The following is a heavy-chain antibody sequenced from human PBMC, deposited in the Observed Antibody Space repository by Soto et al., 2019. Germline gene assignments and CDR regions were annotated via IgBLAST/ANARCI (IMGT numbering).Heavy chain of an antibody. V-gene: IGHV3-11*06. CDR2: ISSSSSYT. D-gene: IGHD2-15*01. J-gene: IGHJ1*01. CDR3: ARDLEVVGGRFQH. Sequence: QVQLVESGGGLVKPGGSLRLSCAASGFTFSDYYMSWIRQAPGKGLEWVSYISSSSSYTNYADSVKGRFTISRDNAKNSLYLQMNSLRAEDTAVYYSARDLEVVGGRFQHWGQGTLVTVSS. CDR1: GFTFSDYY.